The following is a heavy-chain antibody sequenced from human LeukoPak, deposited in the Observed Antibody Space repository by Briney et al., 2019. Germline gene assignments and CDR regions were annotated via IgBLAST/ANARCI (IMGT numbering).Heavy chain of an antibody. CDR2: IYHSGST. D-gene: IGHD6-13*01. CDR3: ARALIAGTPYYFDY. CDR1: GGSITQTNY. Sequence: KSSGTLSLACDVSGGSITQTNYWTWVRQPPGKGLEWIGYIYHSGSTYYNPSLKSRVTISVDRSKNQFSLELSSVTAADTAVYYCARALIAGTPYYFDYWGQGTLVTVSS. J-gene: IGHJ4*02. V-gene: IGHV4-4*02.